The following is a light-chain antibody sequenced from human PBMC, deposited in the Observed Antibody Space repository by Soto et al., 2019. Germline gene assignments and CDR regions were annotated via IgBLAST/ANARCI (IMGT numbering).Light chain of an antibody. J-gene: IGKJ1*01. CDR3: QQYGSSPGT. CDR1: QNVLSD. Sequence: EILLTQSPATLSVSPGETATLSCRASQNVLSDLAWYQQKPGQAPRLLVYGATTRATDAPAKFRGRGSGTEFSLTISSLQSEDSATYYCQQYGSSPGTFGQGTKVEIK. V-gene: IGKV3-15*01. CDR2: GAT.